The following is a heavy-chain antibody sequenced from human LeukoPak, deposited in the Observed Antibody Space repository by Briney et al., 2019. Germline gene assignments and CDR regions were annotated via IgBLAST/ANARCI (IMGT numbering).Heavy chain of an antibody. CDR2: ISTSGSSI. CDR1: RFTFSTYE. D-gene: IGHD3-10*01. Sequence: GGSLILSCAASRFTFSTYEMNWVRQAPGKGLEWVSYISTSGSSIYYAESVKGRFTISRDNAKNSLYLQMNSLRAEDTAVYYCARDRALDIWGQGTMVTVSS. V-gene: IGHV3-48*03. J-gene: IGHJ3*02. CDR3: ARDRALDI.